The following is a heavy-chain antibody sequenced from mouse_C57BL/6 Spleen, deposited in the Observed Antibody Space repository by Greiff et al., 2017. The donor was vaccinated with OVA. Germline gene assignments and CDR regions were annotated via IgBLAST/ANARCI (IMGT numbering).Heavy chain of an antibody. CDR3: ARYYGSSPYYAMDY. V-gene: IGHV1-69*01. CDR1: GYTFTSYW. D-gene: IGHD1-1*01. CDR2: IDPSDSYT. J-gene: IGHJ4*01. Sequence: QVQLQQSGAELVMPGASVKLSCKASGYTFTSYWMHWVKQRPGQGLEWIGEIDPSDSYTNYNQKFKGKSTLTVDKSSSTAYMQLSSLTSEDSAVYYGARYYGSSPYYAMDYWGQGTSVTVSS.